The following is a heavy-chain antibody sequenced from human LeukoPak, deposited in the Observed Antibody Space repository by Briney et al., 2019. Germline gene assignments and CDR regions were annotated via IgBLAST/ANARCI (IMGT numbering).Heavy chain of an antibody. CDR2: ISTSGSTI. V-gene: IGHV3-48*04. J-gene: IGHJ6*03. Sequence: PGGSLRLSCAASGFTFSTYSMNWVRQAPGKGLDWVSYISTSGSTIYYADSVKGRFTISRDNAKNSLSLEMNSLRAEDTAVYYCAKDKYQLLGYYYMDVWGKGTTVTVSS. CDR1: GFTFSTYS. D-gene: IGHD2-2*01. CDR3: AKDKYQLLGYYYMDV.